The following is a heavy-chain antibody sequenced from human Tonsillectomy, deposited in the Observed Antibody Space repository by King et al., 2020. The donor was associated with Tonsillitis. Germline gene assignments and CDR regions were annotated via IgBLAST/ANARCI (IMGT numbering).Heavy chain of an antibody. CDR1: GDTFSSYA. Sequence: VQLVQSGAEVKKPGSSVKVSCKASGDTFSSYAINWVRQAPGQGLEWMGRSIPLLGIPNYAQKFQGRVTITADKSTSTAYMELSSLRSVDTAVYYCARGYCRSTSCYGDYYYGMDVWGQGTTVTVSS. D-gene: IGHD2-2*01. CDR3: ARGYCRSTSCYGDYYYGMDV. CDR2: SIPLLGIP. V-gene: IGHV1-69*04. J-gene: IGHJ6*02.